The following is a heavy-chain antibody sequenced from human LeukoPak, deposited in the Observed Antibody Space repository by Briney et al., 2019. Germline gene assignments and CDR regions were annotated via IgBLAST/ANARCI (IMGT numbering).Heavy chain of an antibody. CDR3: AREKVAGTFDS. Sequence: GGSLRLSCAASEFTVNDYYMSWIRQAPGKGLEWVSDIGGSDSIVAYADSVKGRFSISRDFAKNSLYLQMNSLRAEDTAVYYCAREKVAGTFDSWGQGALVTVSS. V-gene: IGHV3-11*01. D-gene: IGHD6-19*01. J-gene: IGHJ4*02. CDR1: EFTVNDYY. CDR2: IGGSDSIV.